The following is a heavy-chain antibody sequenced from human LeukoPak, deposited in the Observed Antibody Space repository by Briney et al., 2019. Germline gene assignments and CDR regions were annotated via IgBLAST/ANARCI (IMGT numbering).Heavy chain of an antibody. CDR2: INSDGSST. Sequence: GGSLRLSCAASGFTFSSYWMHWVRQAPGKGLVWVSRINSDGSSTSYADSVKGRLTISRDNAKNTLYLQMNSLRAEDTAVYYCARAKDYARQPSDYWGQGTLVTVSS. CDR3: ARAKDYARQPSDY. J-gene: IGHJ4*02. CDR1: GFTFSSYW. D-gene: IGHD4-17*01. V-gene: IGHV3-74*01.